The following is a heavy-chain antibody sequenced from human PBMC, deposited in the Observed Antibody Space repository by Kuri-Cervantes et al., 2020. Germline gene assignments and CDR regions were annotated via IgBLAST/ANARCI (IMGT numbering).Heavy chain of an antibody. V-gene: IGHV1-69*06. CDR3: ARDGGSGGKFDP. CDR2: IIPIFGTA. Sequence: SVKVSCKASGGTFSSYAISWVRQAPGQGLEWMGGIIPIFGTANYAQKFQGRVTITADKSTSTAYMELSSLRSDDTAVYYCARDGGSGGKFDPWGQGTLVTVSS. J-gene: IGHJ5*02. CDR1: GGTFSSYA. D-gene: IGHD3-10*01.